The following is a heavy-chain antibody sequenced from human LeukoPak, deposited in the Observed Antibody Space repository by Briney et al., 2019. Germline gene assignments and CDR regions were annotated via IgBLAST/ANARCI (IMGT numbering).Heavy chain of an antibody. J-gene: IGHJ4*02. CDR3: ASLAYSGYGVLDY. D-gene: IGHD5-12*01. Sequence: GGSLRLSCAASGFTFSYYWMHWVRQAPGTGLVWVSRIKSDGISTIYADSVKGRFTISRDNAKNTLYLQMNSLRAEDTAVYYCASLAYSGYGVLDYWGQGTLVTVSS. CDR1: GFTFSYYW. CDR2: IKSDGIST. V-gene: IGHV3-74*01.